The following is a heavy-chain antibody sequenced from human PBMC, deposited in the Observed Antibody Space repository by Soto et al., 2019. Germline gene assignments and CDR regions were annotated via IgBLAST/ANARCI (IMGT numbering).Heavy chain of an antibody. CDR2: IYYSGNT. CDR3: ASGAVAGTGLNWFDP. V-gene: IGHV4-59*01. CDR1: GGSISNYY. Sequence: QVQLQESGPGLVKPSETLSLTCTVSGGSISNYYWTWIRQPPGKGLEWIGYIYYSGNTNYNPSLKRRVTISLDTSKNQLSLKVSSVTAADTAVYYCASGAVAGTGLNWFDPWGQGTLVTVSS. J-gene: IGHJ5*02. D-gene: IGHD6-19*01.